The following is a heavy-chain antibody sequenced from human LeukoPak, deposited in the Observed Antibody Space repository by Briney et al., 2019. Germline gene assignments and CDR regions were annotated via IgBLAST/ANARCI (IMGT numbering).Heavy chain of an antibody. J-gene: IGHJ4*02. CDR2: IYPGDSDT. CDR3: ARYLQRYFVWLIDY. Sequence: GESLKISCTGSGYSFTSYWIGWVRQMPGKGLEWMGIIYPGDSDTSYSPSFQGQVTISADKSISTAYLQWSSLKASDTAMYYCARYLQRYFVWLIDYWGQGTLVTVSS. V-gene: IGHV5-51*01. D-gene: IGHD3-9*01. CDR1: GYSFTSYW.